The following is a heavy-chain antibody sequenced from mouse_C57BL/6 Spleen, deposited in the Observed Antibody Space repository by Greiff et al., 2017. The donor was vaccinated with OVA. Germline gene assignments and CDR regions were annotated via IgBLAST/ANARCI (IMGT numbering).Heavy chain of an antibody. Sequence: VQLQQSGAELVRPGASVKLSCKASGFNIKDYYMHWVKQRPEQGLEWIGRIDPDDGDTEYAPKFQGKATMTVDTSSNTAYLQLSSLTSEDTAVYYCTAGLLRFSAWFAYWGQGTLVTVSA. J-gene: IGHJ3*01. CDR3: TAGLLRFSAWFAY. V-gene: IGHV14-1*01. CDR2: IDPDDGDT. D-gene: IGHD1-1*01. CDR1: GFNIKDYY.